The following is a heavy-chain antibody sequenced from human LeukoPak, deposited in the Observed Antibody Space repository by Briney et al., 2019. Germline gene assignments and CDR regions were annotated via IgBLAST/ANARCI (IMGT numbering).Heavy chain of an antibody. CDR3: AREGITIFGVVISPGGYYMDV. V-gene: IGHV3-48*01. D-gene: IGHD3-3*01. Sequence: GGSLRLSCAASGFTFSSYSMNWGRQAPGKGLEWVSYISSSSSTIYYADSVKGRFTISRDNAKNSLYLQMNSLRAEDTAVYYCAREGITIFGVVISPGGYYMDVWGKGTTVTVSS. J-gene: IGHJ6*03. CDR2: ISSSSSTI. CDR1: GFTFSSYS.